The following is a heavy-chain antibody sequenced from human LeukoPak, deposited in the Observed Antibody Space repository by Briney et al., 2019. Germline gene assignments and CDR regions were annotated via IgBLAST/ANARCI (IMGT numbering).Heavy chain of an antibody. J-gene: IGHJ6*02. CDR1: GGSISSSNW. V-gene: IGHV4-4*02. D-gene: IGHD3/OR15-3a*01. Sequence: PSGTLSLTCAVSGGSISSSNWWSWVRQPPGKGLEWIGEIYHSGSTNYNPSLKSRVTISVDKSKSQFSLKLSSVTAADTAVYYCARSPRTGYYTRGYYYGMDVWGQGTTVTVSS. CDR2: IYHSGST. CDR3: ARSPRTGYYTRGYYYGMDV.